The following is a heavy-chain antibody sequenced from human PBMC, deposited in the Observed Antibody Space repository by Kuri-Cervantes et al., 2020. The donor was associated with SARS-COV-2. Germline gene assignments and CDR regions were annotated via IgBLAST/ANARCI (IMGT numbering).Heavy chain of an antibody. Sequence: GESLKISCKGSGYSFTSYWISWVRQMPGKGLEWMGIIYPGDSDTRYSPSFEGQVTISADKSTGTAYLQWRSLKASDTAMYYCARRGGSSTWNPFDYWGQGTLVTVSS. D-gene: IGHD6-13*01. J-gene: IGHJ4*02. CDR1: GYSFTSYW. CDR2: IYPGDSDT. CDR3: ARRGGSSTWNPFDY. V-gene: IGHV5-51*01.